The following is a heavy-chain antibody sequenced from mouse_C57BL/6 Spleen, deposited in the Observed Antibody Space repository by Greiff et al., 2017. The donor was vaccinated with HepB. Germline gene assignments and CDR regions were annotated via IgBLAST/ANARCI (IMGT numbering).Heavy chain of an antibody. CDR1: GYTFTSYW. J-gene: IGHJ3*01. Sequence: QVQLQQPGAELVMPGASVKLSCKASGYTFTSYWMHWVKQRPGQGLEWIGEIDPSDSYTNYNQKFKGKSTLTVDKSSSTAYMQLSSLTSEDSAVYYCARMGSNSCFAYWGQGTLVTVSA. CDR2: IDPSDSYT. CDR3: ARMGSNSCFAY. V-gene: IGHV1-69*01. D-gene: IGHD2-5*01.